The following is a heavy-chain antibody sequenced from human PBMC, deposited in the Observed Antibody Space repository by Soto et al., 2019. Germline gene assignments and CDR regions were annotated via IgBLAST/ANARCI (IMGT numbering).Heavy chain of an antibody. J-gene: IGHJ4*02. V-gene: IGHV4-59*01. D-gene: IGHD3-9*01. CDR2: IYYSGST. Sequence: PGKGLEWIGYIYYSGSTNYNPSLKSRVTISVDASKSQVYLKRRSVTAADTAVYYCARGMAEEQIFSYFDYSGQGALVTVSS. CDR3: ARGMAEEQIFSYFDY.